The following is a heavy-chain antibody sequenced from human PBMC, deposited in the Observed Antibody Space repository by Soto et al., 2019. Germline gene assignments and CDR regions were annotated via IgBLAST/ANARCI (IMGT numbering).Heavy chain of an antibody. CDR2: LIPYNGDR. CDR1: GYTFTSYG. V-gene: IGHV1-18*01. Sequence: ASVKVSCKASGYTFTSYGISWVRQAPGQGLEWMGLLIPYNGDRIYAQKFQGRVILTTDTATNTAYMELGSLRSDDTAVYYCVRDASSGYRGWWDPWGQGTMVTVSS. CDR3: VRDASSGYRGWWDP. D-gene: IGHD5-12*01. J-gene: IGHJ5*02.